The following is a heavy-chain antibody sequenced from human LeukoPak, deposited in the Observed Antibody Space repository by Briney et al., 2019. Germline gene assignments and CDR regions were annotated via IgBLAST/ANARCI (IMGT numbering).Heavy chain of an antibody. CDR2: IYYSGST. V-gene: IGHV4-59*01. J-gene: IGHJ4*02. CDR3: ARGYYYDSSGLFDY. D-gene: IGHD3-22*01. CDR1: GGSISSCY. Sequence: SETLSLTCTVSGGSISSCYWSWIRQHPGKGLEWIGYIYYSGSTNYNPSLKSRVTISVDTSKNQFSLKLSSVTAADTAVYYCARGYYYDSSGLFDYWGQGTLVTVSS.